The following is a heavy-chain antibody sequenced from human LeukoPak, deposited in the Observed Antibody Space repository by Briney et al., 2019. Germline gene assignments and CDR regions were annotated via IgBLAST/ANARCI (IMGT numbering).Heavy chain of an antibody. J-gene: IGHJ4*02. D-gene: IGHD3-10*01. CDR2: INSDGSST. Sequence: GGSLRLSCAASGFTFSSYWMHWVRQAPGKGLVWVSRINSDGSSTSYADSVKGRFTISRDNAKNTLYLQTNSLRAEDTAVYYCARLRGAGSFDYWGQGTLVTVSS. CDR1: GFTFSSYW. V-gene: IGHV3-74*01. CDR3: ARLRGAGSFDY.